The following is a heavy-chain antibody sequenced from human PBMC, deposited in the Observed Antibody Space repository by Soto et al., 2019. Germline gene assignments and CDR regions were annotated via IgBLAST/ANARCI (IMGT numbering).Heavy chain of an antibody. CDR2: ISGSGAGT. V-gene: IGHV3-23*01. CDR1: GFTFSSSA. D-gene: IGHD3-3*01. Sequence: LRLSCTASGFTFSSSAMSWVRQAPGRGLEWVSGISGSGAGTYYADSVKGRFTISRDNSKNTLYLQMSGLRAEDAAVYYCAKGPTVFGAVISFDYYYGMYVWGQGTPVTVSS. J-gene: IGHJ6*02. CDR3: AKGPTVFGAVISFDYYYGMYV.